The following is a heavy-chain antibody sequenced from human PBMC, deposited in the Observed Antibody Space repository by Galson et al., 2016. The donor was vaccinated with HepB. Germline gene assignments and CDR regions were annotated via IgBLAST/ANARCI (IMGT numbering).Heavy chain of an antibody. Sequence: SLRLSCAASGFPFSNFWMHWVRQAPGKGLVWVSRINSDGSRTDYADSVKGRFTISRDNVKNSLYLQMNSLRAEDTAVYYCARDILWFGELTRVYYFDYWGQGTLVTVSS. V-gene: IGHV3-74*01. J-gene: IGHJ4*02. CDR1: GFPFSNFW. CDR2: INSDGSRT. D-gene: IGHD3-10*01. CDR3: ARDILWFGELTRVYYFDY.